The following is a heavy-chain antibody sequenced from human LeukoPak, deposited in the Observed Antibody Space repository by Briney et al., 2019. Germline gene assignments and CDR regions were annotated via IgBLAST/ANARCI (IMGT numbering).Heavy chain of an antibody. CDR2: SGST. V-gene: IGHV4-59*01. D-gene: IGHD3-10*01. CDR3: ARTRRHYYGSGKNLTPWPAGLDA. J-gene: IGHJ6*02. CDR1: GGSFSDYY. Sequence: SETLSLTCTVSGGSFSDYYWTWLRQPPGEGLEWIGYSGSTNYNPSLKSRVTISIDTSKRPFSLTLSSVTAADTAVYYCARTRRHYYGSGKNLTPWPAGLDAWGQGTTVIVS.